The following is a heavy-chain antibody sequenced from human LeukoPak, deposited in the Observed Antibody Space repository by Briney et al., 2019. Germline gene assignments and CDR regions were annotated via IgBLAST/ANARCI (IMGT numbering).Heavy chain of an antibody. Sequence: GGSLRLSCAAFGFTFSTFSNAWMSWVRQAPGKGLEWVGRIKSKTDGGTTDYAAPVKGRFTISRDDSKNTLYLQMNSLKTEDTAVYYCTTDYYYDSSGYYSWYFDLWGRGTLVTVSS. CDR2: IKSKTDGGTT. CDR3: TTDYYYDSSGYYSWYFDL. J-gene: IGHJ2*01. D-gene: IGHD3-22*01. CDR1: GFTFSTFSNAW. V-gene: IGHV3-15*01.